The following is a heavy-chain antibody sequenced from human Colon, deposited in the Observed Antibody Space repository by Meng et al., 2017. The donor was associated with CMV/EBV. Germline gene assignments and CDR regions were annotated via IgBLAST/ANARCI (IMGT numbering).Heavy chain of an antibody. J-gene: IGHJ2*01. Sequence: VSGGSITSDDYQWSWIRQAPGKGLQWVGNTFASGSTYYHPSLESRLSISLDTSRNQFFLNLTSVTAADTAVYYCARASTFHYWYFDLWGRGTLVIVSS. CDR2: TFASGST. CDR1: GGSITSDDYQ. CDR3: ARASTFHYWYFDL. V-gene: IGHV4-30-4*01. D-gene: IGHD5/OR15-5a*01.